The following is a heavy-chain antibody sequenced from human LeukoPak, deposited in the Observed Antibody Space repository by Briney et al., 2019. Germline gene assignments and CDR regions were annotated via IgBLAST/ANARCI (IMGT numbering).Heavy chain of an antibody. V-gene: IGHV1-46*01. D-gene: IGHD5-18*01. J-gene: IGHJ4*02. CDR2: INPSGGST. CDR1: GYSFTSYY. Sequence: ASVKVSCKASGYSFTSYYIHWVRQAPGQGLEWMGIINPSGGSTRHAQKFQGRVTMTRDTSTSTVYMEVRSLRSDDTAVYYCTRDLGVDTTMIFFDYWGQGSLVTVSS. CDR3: TRDLGVDTTMIFFDY.